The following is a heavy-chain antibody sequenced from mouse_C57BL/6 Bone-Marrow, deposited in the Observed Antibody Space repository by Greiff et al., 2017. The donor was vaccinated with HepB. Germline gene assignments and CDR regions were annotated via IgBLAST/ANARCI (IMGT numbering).Heavy chain of an antibody. Sequence: QVQLKQSGPELVKPGASVKISCKASGYAFSSSWMNWVKQRPGKGLEWIGRIYPGDGDTNYNGKFKGKATLTADKSSRTAYMQLSSLTSEDSAVYFCAERITTVVGYFDVWGTGTTVTVSA. D-gene: IGHD1-1*01. CDR3: AERITTVVGYFDV. CDR1: GYAFSSSW. CDR2: IYPGDGDT. J-gene: IGHJ1*03. V-gene: IGHV1-82*01.